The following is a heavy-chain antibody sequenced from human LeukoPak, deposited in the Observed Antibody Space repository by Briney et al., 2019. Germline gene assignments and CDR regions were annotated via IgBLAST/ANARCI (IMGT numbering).Heavy chain of an antibody. CDR2: IRSKAYGGTT. CDR1: GFTFGDYA. V-gene: IGHV3-49*03. J-gene: IGHJ3*02. CDR3: TRDTSIDAFDI. Sequence: GGSLRLSCTASGFTFGDYAMSWFRQAPEKGLEWVGFIRSKAYGGTTEYAASVKGRFTISRDDSKSIAYLQMNSLKTEDTAVYYCTRDTSIDAFDIWGQGTMVTVSS.